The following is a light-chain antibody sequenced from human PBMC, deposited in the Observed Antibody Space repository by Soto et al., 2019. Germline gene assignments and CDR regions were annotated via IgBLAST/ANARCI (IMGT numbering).Light chain of an antibody. CDR1: NIGSKS. V-gene: IGLV3-21*01. J-gene: IGLJ3*02. Sequence: SYELTQPHSVSVAPGKTASVACGGSNIGSKSVHWYQKKSGQAPVLVMYYDSDRPAGIPERFSGSNSGNTATLTISRVEAGYEADYYCQVWDISSGHVVFGGGTKLTVL. CDR3: QVWDISSGHVV. CDR2: YDS.